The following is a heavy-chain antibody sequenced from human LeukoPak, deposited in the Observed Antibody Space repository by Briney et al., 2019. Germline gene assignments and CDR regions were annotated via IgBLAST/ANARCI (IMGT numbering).Heavy chain of an antibody. CDR1: GFTFSSYW. V-gene: IGHV3-7*01. Sequence: GGSLRLSCAASGFTFSSYWMSWVRQAPGKGLEWVANIKQDGSEKYYVDSMKGRFTISRDNAKNSLYLQMNSLRAEDTAVYYCARVEQWLNNYYYGMDVWGQGTTVTVSS. D-gene: IGHD6-19*01. J-gene: IGHJ6*02. CDR2: IKQDGSEK. CDR3: ARVEQWLNNYYYGMDV.